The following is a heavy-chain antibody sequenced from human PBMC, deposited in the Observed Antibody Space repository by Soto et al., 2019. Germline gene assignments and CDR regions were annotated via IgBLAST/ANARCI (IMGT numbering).Heavy chain of an antibody. CDR2: IYCSGST. D-gene: IGHD4-4*01. CDR3: ARDSGYSIGYYYYGMDV. J-gene: IGHJ6*02. CDR1: GGSISSYY. Sequence: SETLSLTCTVSGGSISSYYWSWIRQPPGKGLEWIGYIYCSGSTNYNPSLKSRVTISVDTSKNQFYLKLSSVTAADTAVYYCARDSGYSIGYYYYGMDVWGQGTTVTVSS. V-gene: IGHV4-59*01.